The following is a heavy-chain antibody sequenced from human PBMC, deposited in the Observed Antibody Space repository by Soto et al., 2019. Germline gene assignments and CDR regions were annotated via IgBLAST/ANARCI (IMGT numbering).Heavy chain of an antibody. CDR3: ARDRLNQYFWSGYYTARYFHH. V-gene: IGHV3-21*01. D-gene: IGHD3-3*01. J-gene: IGHJ1*01. Sequence: EVQLLESGGGLVKPGGSLRLSCAASGFTFSSYSMNWVRQAPGKGLEWVSAISSSSSYIYYGDSVKGRFTISRDNAKNSLYLQMTSLRAEDTAVDYCARDRLNQYFWSGYYTARYFHHWGQGTLVTVSS. CDR2: ISSSSSYI. CDR1: GFTFSSYS.